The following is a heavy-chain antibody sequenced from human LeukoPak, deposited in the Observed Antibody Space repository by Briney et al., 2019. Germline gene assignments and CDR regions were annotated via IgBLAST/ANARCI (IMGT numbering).Heavy chain of an antibody. V-gene: IGHV4-39*07. J-gene: IGHJ4*02. D-gene: IGHD3-9*01. Sequence: SETLSLTCTVSGGSINSITNYWGWIRQPPGKGLEWIGSIYYSGSTYYNPSLKSRVTISIDTSKNQFSLKLSSVTAADTAVYYCASLRYFDWLPQPLFDYWGQGTLVTVSS. CDR3: ASLRYFDWLPQPLFDY. CDR1: GGSINSITNY. CDR2: IYYSGST.